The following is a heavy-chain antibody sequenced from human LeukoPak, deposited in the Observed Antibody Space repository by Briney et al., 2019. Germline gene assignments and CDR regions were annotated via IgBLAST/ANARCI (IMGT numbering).Heavy chain of an antibody. Sequence: PSETLSLTCTVSGGSISNYFWSWIRQPPGKGLEWIGYVHNSGSANYNPSLKSRLNISIDTSEHRLSLKLSSVTAADTAVYYCASLGGYYESGSYSQLDAFDIWGQGTMVTVSS. J-gene: IGHJ3*02. V-gene: IGHV4-59*01. D-gene: IGHD3-22*01. CDR1: GGSISNYF. CDR3: ASLGGYYESGSYSQLDAFDI. CDR2: VHNSGSA.